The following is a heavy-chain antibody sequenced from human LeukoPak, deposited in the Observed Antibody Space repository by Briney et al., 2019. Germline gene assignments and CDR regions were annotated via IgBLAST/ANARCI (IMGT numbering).Heavy chain of an antibody. D-gene: IGHD4-23*01. V-gene: IGHV4-39*02. CDR3: ARDDYGGRDY. CDR1: GGTISSSSYY. Sequence: SETLPLTCTVSGGTISSSSYYWGWIRQPPGKGLEWIGSLYYSGSTYYNPSLKSRVTISVDTSKNQFSLKLSSMTVADTAVYYCARDDYGGRDYWGQGTLVTVSS. CDR2: LYYSGST. J-gene: IGHJ4*02.